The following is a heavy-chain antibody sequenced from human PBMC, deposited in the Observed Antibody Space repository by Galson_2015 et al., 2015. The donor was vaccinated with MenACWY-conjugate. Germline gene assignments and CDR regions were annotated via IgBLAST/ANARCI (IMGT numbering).Heavy chain of an antibody. CDR2: ISGSGGST. J-gene: IGHJ4*02. CDR1: GFTFSTYS. D-gene: IGHD1-7*01. CDR3: AKDKSTGATYYFDS. Sequence: SLRLSCAASGFTFSTYSVNWVRQAPGKGLEWVSVISGSGGSTSYADSVKGRFTISRDNSKNMLYLQMNSLRAEDTDIYYCAKDKSTGATYYFDSWGQGILVTVSS. V-gene: IGHV3-23*01.